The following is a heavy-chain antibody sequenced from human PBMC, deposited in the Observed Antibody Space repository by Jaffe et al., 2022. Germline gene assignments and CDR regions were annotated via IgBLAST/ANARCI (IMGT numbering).Heavy chain of an antibody. CDR3: ARDTCSSTSCYALLGGAFDI. CDR1: GYTFTSYY. Sequence: QVQLVQSGAEVKKPGASVKVSCKASGYTFTSYYMHWVRQAPGQGLEWMGIINPSGGSTSYAQKFQGRVTMTRDTSTSTVYMELSSLRSEDTAVYYCARDTCSSTSCYALLGGAFDIWGQGTMVTVSS. J-gene: IGHJ3*02. V-gene: IGHV1-46*01. CDR2: INPSGGST. D-gene: IGHD2-2*01.